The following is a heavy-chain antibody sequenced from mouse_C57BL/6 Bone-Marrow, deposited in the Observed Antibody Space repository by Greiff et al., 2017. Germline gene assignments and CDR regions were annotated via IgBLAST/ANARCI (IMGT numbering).Heavy chain of an antibody. Sequence: EVKVVESGGGLVQPGGSLSLSCAASGFTFTDYYMSWVRQPPGKALEWLGFIRNKANGYTTEYSASVKGRFTISRDNSQSILYLQMNALRAEDSATDFGARYIKYYVDYIDSWGQDTTLTESS. D-gene: IGHD1-3*01. CDR3: ARYIKYYVDYIDS. CDR2: IRNKANGYTT. CDR1: GFTFTDYY. J-gene: IGHJ2*01. V-gene: IGHV7-3*01.